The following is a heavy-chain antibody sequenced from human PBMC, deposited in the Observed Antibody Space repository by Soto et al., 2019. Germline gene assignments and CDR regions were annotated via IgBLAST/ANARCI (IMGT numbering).Heavy chain of an antibody. CDR2: VRGDNGHT. Sequence: QVQLVQSGAEVKKPGASVKVSCKASGYTFTTHVISWVRQVPGQGLEWMGWVRGDNGHTNYAQSLQGRVTLTTDTSTNTAYMELRSLRSDDTAVYYCARDLGYCRSATCFREWVDPWGQGTLVTFSS. D-gene: IGHD2-2*01. V-gene: IGHV1-18*01. CDR1: GYTFTTHV. CDR3: ARDLGYCRSATCFREWVDP. J-gene: IGHJ5*02.